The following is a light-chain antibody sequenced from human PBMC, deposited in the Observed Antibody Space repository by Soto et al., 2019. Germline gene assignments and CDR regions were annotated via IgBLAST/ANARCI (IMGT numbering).Light chain of an antibody. Sequence: QSALTQPASVSGSPGQSITISCTGSSSDVGGYNFVSWYQQHPGKVPKLMIYDVSSRPSGVSDRFSGSKSGNTASLTITGLQAEDEADYYCQSYDSSLSGWVFGGGTKLTVL. V-gene: IGLV2-14*03. CDR2: DVS. J-gene: IGLJ3*02. CDR3: QSYDSSLSGWV. CDR1: SSDVGGYNF.